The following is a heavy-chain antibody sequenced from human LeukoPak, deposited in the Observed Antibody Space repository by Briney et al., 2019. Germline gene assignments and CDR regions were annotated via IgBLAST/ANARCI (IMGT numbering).Heavy chain of an antibody. Sequence: GASVKVSCKVSGYTLTELSMHWVRQAPGKGLEWMGGFDPEDGETIYAQKFQGRVTMTEDTSTDTAYMELSNLRSEDTAVYYCATGGSGSYYLDYFDYWGQGTLVTVSS. J-gene: IGHJ4*02. V-gene: IGHV1-24*01. CDR1: GYTLTELS. CDR2: FDPEDGET. CDR3: ATGGSGSYYLDYFDY. D-gene: IGHD3-10*01.